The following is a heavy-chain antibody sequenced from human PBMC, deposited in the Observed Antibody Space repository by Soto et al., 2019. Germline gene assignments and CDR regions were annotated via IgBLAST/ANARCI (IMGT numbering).Heavy chain of an antibody. CDR3: ASPGIMITSGSNDAFHV. V-gene: IGHV1-18*01. CDR1: GYTFTSYG. CDR2: INADNGNT. D-gene: IGHD3-16*01. Sequence: ASVKVSCKASGYTFTSYGISWVRQAPGQGLEWMGWINADNGNTKYVQKFQGRVTFTRDTSANTVDMELSSLSSEDTAMYYCASPGIMITSGSNDAFHVWGQGTMVTVSS. J-gene: IGHJ3*01.